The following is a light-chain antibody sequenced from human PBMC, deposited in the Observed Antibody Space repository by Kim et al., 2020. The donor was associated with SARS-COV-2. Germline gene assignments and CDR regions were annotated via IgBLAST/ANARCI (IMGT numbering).Light chain of an antibody. V-gene: IGKV3-11*01. Sequence: LSPGGRATLSCRASHRVSSYLAWYQQKPGQAPKLLVYDASNRATGIPARFSGSGSGTDFTLTNSSLEPEDFAVYYCQQRSNWPLHTFGGGTKVEIK. CDR2: DAS. CDR3: QQRSNWPLHT. CDR1: HRVSSY. J-gene: IGKJ4*01.